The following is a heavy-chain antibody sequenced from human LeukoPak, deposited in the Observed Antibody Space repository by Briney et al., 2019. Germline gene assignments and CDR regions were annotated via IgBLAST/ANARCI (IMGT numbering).Heavy chain of an antibody. J-gene: IGHJ2*01. CDR3: ARAEGYSYGPYWYFDL. D-gene: IGHD5-18*01. CDR2: INHSGST. Sequence: PSETLSLTCTVSGGSISSYYWSWIRQPPGKGLEWIGEINHSGSTNYNPSLKSRVTISVDTSKNQFSLKLSSVTAADTAVYYCARAEGYSYGPYWYFDLWGRGTLVTVSS. V-gene: IGHV4-34*01. CDR1: GGSISSYY.